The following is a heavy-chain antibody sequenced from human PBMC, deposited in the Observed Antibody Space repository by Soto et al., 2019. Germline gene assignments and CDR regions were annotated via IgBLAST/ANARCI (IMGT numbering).Heavy chain of an antibody. CDR1: GLNFSRYA. CDR3: ARVDYGDSFDY. Sequence: EVQLLDSGGGLVQPGGSLRLSCVASGLNFSRYAMSWVRQVPGKGLEWVSLIGGSGTNTYYADSVKGRFTISRDKSKNSLYQQLNRLRAEDTAVYYWARVDYGDSFDYWGQGTPVSVSS. D-gene: IGHD4-17*01. J-gene: IGHJ4*02. CDR2: IGGSGTNT. V-gene: IGHV3-23*01.